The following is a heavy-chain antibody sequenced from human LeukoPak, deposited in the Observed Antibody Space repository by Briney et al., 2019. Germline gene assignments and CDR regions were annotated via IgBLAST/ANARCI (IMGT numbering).Heavy chain of an antibody. J-gene: IGHJ5*02. V-gene: IGHV1-24*01. CDR1: GYTLTELS. CDR3: ATVHSPQRFNWFDP. CDR2: FDPEDGET. D-gene: IGHD5-18*01. Sequence: ASVKVSCKVSGYTLTELSMHWVRQAPGKGLEWMGGFDPEDGETIYAQKFQGRVTMTEDTSTDTAYMELSSLRSEDTAVYYCATVHSPQRFNWFDPWGQGTLVTVSS.